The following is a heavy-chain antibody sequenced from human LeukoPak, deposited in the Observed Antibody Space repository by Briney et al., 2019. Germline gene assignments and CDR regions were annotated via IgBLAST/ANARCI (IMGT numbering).Heavy chain of an antibody. D-gene: IGHD6-19*01. CDR3: ARGNFSGWYDY. J-gene: IGHJ4*02. CDR1: GGSISSYY. V-gene: IGHV4-59*01. CDR2: IYYSGST. Sequence: SETLSLTCTVSGGSISSYYWSWIRQSPGKGLEWIGYIYYSGSTDYNPSLKSRVTISVDTSKNQFSLKLSSVTAADTAVYYCARGNFSGWYDYWGQGTLVTVSS.